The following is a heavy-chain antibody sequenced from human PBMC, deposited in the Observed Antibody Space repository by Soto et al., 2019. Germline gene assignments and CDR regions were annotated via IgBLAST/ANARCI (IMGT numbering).Heavy chain of an antibody. V-gene: IGHV4-4*07. CDR3: VRDGTKTLRDWFDP. CDR1: GASISGFY. Sequence: SETLSLTCTVSGASISGFYWGWIRKSAGKGLEWIGRIYATGTTDYNPSLKSRVMMSVDTSKKQFSLKLRSVTAADTAVYYCVRDGTKTLRDWFDPWGQGISVTVSS. CDR2: IYATGTT. J-gene: IGHJ5*02. D-gene: IGHD1-1*01.